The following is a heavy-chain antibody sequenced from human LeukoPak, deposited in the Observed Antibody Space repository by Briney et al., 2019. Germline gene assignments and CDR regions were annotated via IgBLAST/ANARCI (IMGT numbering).Heavy chain of an antibody. CDR3: ARAEFGGYYGSGSYEVRYYYYGMDV. V-gene: IGHV1-8*02. CDR2: MNPNSGNT. Sequence: GASVKVSCKASGYTFTGYYIHWVRQATGQGLEWMGWMNPNSGNTGYAQKFQGRVTMTRNTSISTAYMELSSLRSEDTAVYYCARAEFGGYYGSGSYEVRYYYYGMDVWGQGTTVTVSS. CDR1: GYTFTGYY. D-gene: IGHD3-10*01. J-gene: IGHJ6*02.